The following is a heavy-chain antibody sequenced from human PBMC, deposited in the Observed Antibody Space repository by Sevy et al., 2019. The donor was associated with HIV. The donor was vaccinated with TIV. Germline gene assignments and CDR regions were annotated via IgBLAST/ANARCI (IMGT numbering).Heavy chain of an antibody. CDR2: INGRGTDS. CDR3: VTGFPSYPLDY. D-gene: IGHD3-9*01. CDR1: GFTFETYD. V-gene: IGHV3-23*01. J-gene: IGHJ4*02. Sequence: GGSLRLSCASSGFTFETYDMIWVRQAPGKGPEWVSAINGRGTDSYYTDSVKGRFTISRDNSRNTVYLQMDSLRAEDTAVYYCVTGFPSYPLDYWGRGTLVTVSS.